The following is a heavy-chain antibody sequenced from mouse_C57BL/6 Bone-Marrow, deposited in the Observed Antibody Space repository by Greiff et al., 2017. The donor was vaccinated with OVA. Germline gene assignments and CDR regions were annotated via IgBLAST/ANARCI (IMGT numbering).Heavy chain of an antibody. Sequence: QVQLQQSGAELVRPGTSVKLSCKASGYTFTSYWLHWVKQRPGQGLEWIGVIDPSDSYTNYNQKFKGKATLTVDTSSSTAYMQLSSLTSEDSAVYYCARDFYWYFDVWGTGTTVTVSS. CDR2: IDPSDSYT. J-gene: IGHJ1*03. V-gene: IGHV1-59*01. CDR1: GYTFTSYW. CDR3: ARDFYWYFDV.